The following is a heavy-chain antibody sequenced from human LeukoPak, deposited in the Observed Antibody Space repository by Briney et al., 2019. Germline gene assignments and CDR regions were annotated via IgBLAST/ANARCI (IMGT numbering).Heavy chain of an antibody. Sequence: SETLSLTCTVSGGSISSYYWSWIRQPPGKGLEWIGYIYYSGSTNYNPSLKSRGTISVDTSKNQFSLKLSSVTAADTAVYYCARDRRWLQYAGHFDYWGQGTLVTVSS. CDR3: ARDRRWLQYAGHFDY. V-gene: IGHV4-59*01. J-gene: IGHJ4*02. D-gene: IGHD5-24*01. CDR1: GGSISSYY. CDR2: IYYSGST.